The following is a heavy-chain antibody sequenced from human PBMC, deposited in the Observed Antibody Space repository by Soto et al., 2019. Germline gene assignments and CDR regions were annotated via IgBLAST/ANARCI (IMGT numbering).Heavy chain of an antibody. CDR1: GFPFNFYS. V-gene: IGHV3-48*02. CDR2: ITSTSGVV. CDR3: AADSYYDSSGYPTGSVY. D-gene: IGHD3-22*01. J-gene: IGHJ4*02. Sequence: GGSLRLSCTASGFPFNFYSMSWVRQAPGKGLEWISYITSTSGVVNYADSVRGRFTISRDNGANSLYLHMNSLRDEDTALYYCAADSYYDSSGYPTGSVYWGQGTLVTVSS.